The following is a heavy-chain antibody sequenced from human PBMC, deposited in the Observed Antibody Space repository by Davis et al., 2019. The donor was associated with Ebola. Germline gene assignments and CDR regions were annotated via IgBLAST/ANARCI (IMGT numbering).Heavy chain of an antibody. Sequence: GESLKISCAASGFTFSDYYMSWIRQAPGKGLEWVSYISSSGSTIYYADSVKGRFTISRDNAKNSLYLQMNSLRAEDTAVYYCASGYDSSGYYYYYGMDVWGKGTTVTVSS. CDR1: GFTFSDYY. V-gene: IGHV3-11*04. D-gene: IGHD3-22*01. CDR3: ASGYDSSGYYYYYGMDV. J-gene: IGHJ6*04. CDR2: ISSSGSTI.